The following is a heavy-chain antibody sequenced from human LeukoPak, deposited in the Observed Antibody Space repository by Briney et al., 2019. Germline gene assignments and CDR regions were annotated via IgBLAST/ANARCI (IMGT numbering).Heavy chain of an antibody. J-gene: IGHJ4*02. D-gene: IGHD3-10*01. CDR3: ATDLGLTMIRGVIVH. Sequence: GGSLRLSCAASGFTFTNAWMTWVRQAPGKGLGWVGRIKSKGDGETTDYAAPVKGRFTMSRDDSEATLYLQMNSLKAEDTAVYYCATDLGLTMIRGVIVHWGQGALVTVSS. V-gene: IGHV3-15*01. CDR1: GFTFTNAW. CDR2: IKSKGDGETT.